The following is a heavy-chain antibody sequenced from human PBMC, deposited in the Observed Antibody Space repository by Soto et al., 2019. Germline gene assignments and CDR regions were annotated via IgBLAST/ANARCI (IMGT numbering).Heavy chain of an antibody. CDR1: GYTLTELS. Sequence: ASVKVSCKVSGYTLTELSMHWVRQAPGKGLEWMGGFDPEDGETIYAQKFQGRVTMTEDTSTDTAYMELSSLRSEDTAVYYCATQGPKDSSSWYYFDDWGQGTLVTVDS. CDR3: ATQGPKDSSSWYYFDD. CDR2: FDPEDGET. V-gene: IGHV1-24*01. D-gene: IGHD6-13*01. J-gene: IGHJ4*02.